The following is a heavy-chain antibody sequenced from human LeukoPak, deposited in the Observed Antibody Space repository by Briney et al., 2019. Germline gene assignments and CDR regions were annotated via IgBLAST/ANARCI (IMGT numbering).Heavy chain of an antibody. CDR2: ISAYNGNT. Sequence: ASVKVSCKASGYTFTSYGISWVRQAPGQGLEWMGWISAYNGNTNYAQKLQGRVTMTTDTSTSTAYMELRSLRSDDTAVYYCALDYYDSSGYYYRMYYFDYWGQGTLVTVSS. CDR3: ALDYYDSSGYYYRMYYFDY. CDR1: GYTFTSYG. V-gene: IGHV1-18*01. D-gene: IGHD3-22*01. J-gene: IGHJ4*02.